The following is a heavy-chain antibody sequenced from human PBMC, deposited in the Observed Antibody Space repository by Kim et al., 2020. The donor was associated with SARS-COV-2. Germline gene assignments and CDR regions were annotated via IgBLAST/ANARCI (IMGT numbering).Heavy chain of an antibody. CDR3: AHTYGLNPRFDY. CDR1: GFSLSTSGVG. Sequence: SGPTLVNPTQTLTLTCTFSGFSLSTSGVGGGWIRQPPGKALEWLALIYWDDDKRYSQSLKSRLTITKDTSKNQVVLTMTKMDPVDTAAYYCAHTYGLNPRFDYWGPGTLVTVSS. CDR2: IYWDDDK. D-gene: IGHD4-17*01. J-gene: IGHJ4*02. V-gene: IGHV2-5*02.